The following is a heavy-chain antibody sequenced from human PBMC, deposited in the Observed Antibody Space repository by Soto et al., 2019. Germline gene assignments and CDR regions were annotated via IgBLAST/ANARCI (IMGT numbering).Heavy chain of an antibody. D-gene: IGHD6-13*01. CDR2: ISGSSRNM. J-gene: IGHJ4*02. CDR3: AKDQGSSWYEIDY. CDR1: GFTFSTCS. Sequence: GGSLRLSCAASGFTFSTCSMNWVRQAPGKGLEWVSSISGSSRNMYYADSVKGRFTISRDNSKNTLYLQMNSLRAEDTAVYYCAKDQGSSWYEIDYWGQGTLVTVSS. V-gene: IGHV3-21*04.